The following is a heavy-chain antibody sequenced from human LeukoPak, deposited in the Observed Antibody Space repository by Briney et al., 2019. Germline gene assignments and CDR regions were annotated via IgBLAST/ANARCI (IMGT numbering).Heavy chain of an antibody. D-gene: IGHD5-12*01. CDR2: INPNSGGT. CDR1: GYTFTDYY. J-gene: IGHJ4*02. Sequence: ASVKVSFKASGYTFTDYYIHWVRQAPGQGLEWMGWINPNSGGTNYAQKFQGRVTMTRDTSISTAYMELSRLRSDDTAVYYCASNIVATTLEEYWGQGTLVTVSS. V-gene: IGHV1-2*02. CDR3: ASNIVATTLEEY.